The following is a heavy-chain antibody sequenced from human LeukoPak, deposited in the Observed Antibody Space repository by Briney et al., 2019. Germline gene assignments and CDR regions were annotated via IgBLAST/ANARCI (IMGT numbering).Heavy chain of an antibody. Sequence: PGGSLRLSCAASGFTSSSYGMHWVRQAPGKGLEWVAFIRYDGSNKYYADSVKGRFTISRDNSKNTLYLQMNSLRAEDTAIYYCTRDTIGSLDYWGQGILVTVAS. V-gene: IGHV3-30*02. J-gene: IGHJ4*02. CDR1: GFTSSSYG. CDR3: TRDTIGSLDY. D-gene: IGHD1-26*01. CDR2: IRYDGSNK.